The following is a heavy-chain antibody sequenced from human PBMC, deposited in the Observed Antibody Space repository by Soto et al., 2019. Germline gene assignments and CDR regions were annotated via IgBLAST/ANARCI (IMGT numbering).Heavy chain of an antibody. CDR2: IGVTAGST. CDR3: AKVMSTWNDVAAFDS. J-gene: IGHJ4*02. V-gene: IGHV3-23*01. CDR1: RFTFSNFA. D-gene: IGHD1-1*01. Sequence: AHLSESGGGLQQPGGTLKLSCEASRFTFSNFAMSWVRQAPGKGLEWISTIGVTAGSTYYTDSVRGRVTIARDHSKNTLYLEMNSLRAEDTALYYCAKVMSTWNDVAAFDSWGQGTLVAVSS.